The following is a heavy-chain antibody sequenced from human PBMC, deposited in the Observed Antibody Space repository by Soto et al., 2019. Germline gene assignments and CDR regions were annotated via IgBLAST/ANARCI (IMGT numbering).Heavy chain of an antibody. D-gene: IGHD1-20*01. CDR1: GGSFSGYY. Sequence: QVQLQQWGAGLLKPSETLSLTCAVYGGSFSGYYWSWIRQPPGKGLEWIGEINHSGSTNYNPSLKSRVTISVDTSKHQFSLKLSSVTAADTAVYYCARVPTSAYNWNFDYWGQGTLVTVSS. V-gene: IGHV4-34*01. CDR3: ARVPTSAYNWNFDY. J-gene: IGHJ4*02. CDR2: INHSGST.